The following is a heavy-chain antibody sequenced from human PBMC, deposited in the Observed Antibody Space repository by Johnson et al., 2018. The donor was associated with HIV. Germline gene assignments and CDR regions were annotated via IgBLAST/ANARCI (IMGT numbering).Heavy chain of an antibody. Sequence: EVQLLESGGGLVKPGGSLRLSCAASGFTFSNAWMSWVRQAPGKGLEWVGRIKSKTDGGTTDYAAPVKGRFTISRDDSKNTLYLQMNSLKTEDTAVYYCTTAPFSTIFGVAMWGQGTMVTVSS. CDR3: TTAPFSTIFGVAM. V-gene: IGHV3-15*01. CDR2: IKSKTDGGTT. CDR1: GFTFSNAW. D-gene: IGHD3-3*01. J-gene: IGHJ3*02.